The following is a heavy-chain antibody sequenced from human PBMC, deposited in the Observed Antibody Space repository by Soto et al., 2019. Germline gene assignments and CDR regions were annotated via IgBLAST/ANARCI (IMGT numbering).Heavy chain of an antibody. Sequence: SETLSLTCAVSGGSISSSNWWSWVRQPPGKGLEWIGEIYHSGSTNYNPSLKSRVTISVDKSKNQFSLKLSSVTAADTAVYYCARDSSSWKDKYYYYYGMDVWGQGTTVT. CDR3: ARDSSSWKDKYYYYYGMDV. J-gene: IGHJ6*02. CDR2: IYHSGST. D-gene: IGHD6-13*01. CDR1: GGSISSSNW. V-gene: IGHV4-4*02.